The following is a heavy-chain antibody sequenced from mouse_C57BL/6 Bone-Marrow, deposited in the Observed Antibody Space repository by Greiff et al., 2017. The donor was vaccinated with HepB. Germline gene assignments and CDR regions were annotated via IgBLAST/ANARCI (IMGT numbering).Heavy chain of an antibody. CDR3: ARMVPGFAY. D-gene: IGHD1-1*02. V-gene: IGHV1-81*01. CDR1: GYTFTSYG. J-gene: IGHJ3*01. CDR2: IYPRSGNT. Sequence: VKLMESGAELARPGASVKLSCKASGYTFTSYGISWVKQRTGQGLEWIGEIYPRSGNTYYNEKFKGKATLTADKSSSTAYMELRSLTSEDSAVYFCARMVPGFAYWGQGTLVTVSA.